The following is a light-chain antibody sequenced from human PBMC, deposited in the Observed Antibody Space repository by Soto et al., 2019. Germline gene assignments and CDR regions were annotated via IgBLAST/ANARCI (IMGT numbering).Light chain of an antibody. J-gene: IGKJ1*01. CDR2: AAS. CDR1: QNINHY. CDR3: QQYYSFPGT. V-gene: IGKV1D-8*01. Sequence: VIWMNQSPSLLSASTGDRVTISCRVSQNINHYLAWYQQKPGKAPELLIYAASTLQSGVPSRWSGSGSGTDFTLNISGLQSEDFATYYCQQYYSFPGTFGQGKKVEIK.